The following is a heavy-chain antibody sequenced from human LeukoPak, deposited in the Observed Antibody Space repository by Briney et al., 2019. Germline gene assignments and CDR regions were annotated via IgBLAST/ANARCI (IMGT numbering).Heavy chain of an antibody. D-gene: IGHD3-10*01. CDR3: ARDGITMVRGVISGY. CDR1: GYTFTGYY. CDR2: INPNSGGT. J-gene: IGHJ4*02. Sequence: ASVKVSCKASGYTFTGYYMHWVRQAPGQGLEWMGWINPNSGGTNYAQKFQGRVNMTRDTSISTAYMELSRLRSDDTAVYYCARDGITMVRGVISGYWGQGTLVTVSS. V-gene: IGHV1-2*02.